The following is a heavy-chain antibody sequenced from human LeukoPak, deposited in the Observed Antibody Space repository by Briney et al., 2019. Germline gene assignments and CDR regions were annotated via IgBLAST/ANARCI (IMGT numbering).Heavy chain of an antibody. CDR2: IYHSGST. D-gene: IGHD6-6*01. CDR3: ATEIQNIAGRVY. Sequence: SETLSLTCTVSGGSISSSSYYWGWIRQPPGKGLEWIGSIYHSGSTYYNPSLKSRVTISVDTSKNQFSLNLSSVTAADTAVYYCATEIQNIAGRVYWGQGTLVTVSS. J-gene: IGHJ4*02. CDR1: GGSISSSSYY. V-gene: IGHV4-39*07.